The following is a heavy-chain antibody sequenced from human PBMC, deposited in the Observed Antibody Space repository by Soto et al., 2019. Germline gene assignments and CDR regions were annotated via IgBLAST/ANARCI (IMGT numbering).Heavy chain of an antibody. CDR2: ISPYTGNT. D-gene: IGHD2-2*03. Sequence: QVQLVQSGDEVKKPGASVKVSCKASGYIFVNYGIAWVRQAPRQGLEWMGWISPYTGNTHSASKVQGTLTMTTDTSTSTGYMGLGRLRSGDTVVYCCVMVDNLVTPTPQDVWGQGTTVTVSS. V-gene: IGHV1-18*01. CDR3: VMVDNLVTPTPQDV. J-gene: IGHJ6*02. CDR1: GYIFVNYG.